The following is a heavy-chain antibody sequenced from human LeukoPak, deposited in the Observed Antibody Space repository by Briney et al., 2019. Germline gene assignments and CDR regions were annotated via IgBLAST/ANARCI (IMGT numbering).Heavy chain of an antibody. CDR1: GVSFNAYS. D-gene: IGHD2-8*02. V-gene: IGHV4-34*01. CDR2: VSPGGYI. CDR3: ARIRCGHTGDICYNH. J-gene: IGHJ5*02. Sequence: SETLSLTCTVSGVSFNAYSWSWIRQSPGKGLEWIGEVSPGGYIKYNPSLKSRVTISVDTSESQLSLRLSSVTAADTAMYYCARIRCGHTGDICYNHWAQGTLVTVSS.